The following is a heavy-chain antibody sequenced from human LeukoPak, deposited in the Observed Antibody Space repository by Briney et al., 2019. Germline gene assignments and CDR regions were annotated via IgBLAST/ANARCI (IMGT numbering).Heavy chain of an antibody. CDR2: IYYSGST. J-gene: IGHJ4*02. D-gene: IGHD2-15*01. V-gene: IGHV4-59*01. Sequence: SETLSLTCAVSGGTISSYCLTWIRQPPGKGLEWIGDIYYSGSTNYNPYLKSRVTISLDTSNNQYSLKLSSVTAADTAVYYCARAGRCGFPTIGYWGQGTLVTVSS. CDR1: GGTISSYC. CDR3: ARAGRCGFPTIGY.